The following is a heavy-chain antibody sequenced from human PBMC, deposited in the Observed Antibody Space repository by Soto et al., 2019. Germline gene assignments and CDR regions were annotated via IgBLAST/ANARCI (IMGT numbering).Heavy chain of an antibody. J-gene: IGHJ6*02. CDR3: AKDSSSGIYYYYGMDV. Sequence: EVQLVESGGGLGQPARSLRLSCAVSGFTFEDFAMHWVRQAPGKGLEWVSGISWNSGSIGYADSVKGRFTISRDNAKNSLYLQMNSLRAEDTALYYCAKDSSSGIYYYYGMDVWGQGTTVTVSS. D-gene: IGHD6-6*01. CDR2: ISWNSGSI. V-gene: IGHV3-9*01. CDR1: GFTFEDFA.